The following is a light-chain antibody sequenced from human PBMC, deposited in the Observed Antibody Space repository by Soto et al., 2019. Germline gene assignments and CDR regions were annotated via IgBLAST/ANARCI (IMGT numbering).Light chain of an antibody. CDR3: QTWGTGIYE. CDR1: SGHSSYA. CDR2: LNSDGTH. Sequence: QPVLTQSPSASASLGASVKLTCTLSSGHSSYAIAWHQQQPEKGPRYLMKLNSDGTHSKGDGIPDRFSGSSSGAERYLTISRLQSEDEADYYCQTWGTGIYEFGGGTQLTVL. J-gene: IGLJ7*01. V-gene: IGLV4-69*01.